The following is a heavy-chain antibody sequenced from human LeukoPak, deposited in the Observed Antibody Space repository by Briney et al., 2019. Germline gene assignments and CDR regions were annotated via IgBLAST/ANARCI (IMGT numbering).Heavy chain of an antibody. D-gene: IGHD4-23*01. J-gene: IGHJ4*02. CDR3: ARSEVVTPDYFDY. CDR2: IYTSGST. V-gene: IGHV4-61*02. CDR1: GGSISSGSYY. Sequence: PSQTLSLTCTVSGGSISSGSYYWSWIRQPAGKGLEWIGRIYTSGSTNYNPSLKSRVTISVDTSKKQFSLKLSSVTAADTAVYYCARSEVVTPDYFDYWGQGTLVTVSS.